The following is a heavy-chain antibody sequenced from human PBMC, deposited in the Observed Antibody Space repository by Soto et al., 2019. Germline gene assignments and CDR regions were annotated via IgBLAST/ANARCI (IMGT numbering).Heavy chain of an antibody. CDR2: ISYSSTYT. CDR3: ARDQSWDNSLPDAFEI. D-gene: IGHD1-20*01. Sequence: QVQLVESGGGLVKSGGSLRLSCSASGFTFSDYYMSWIRQAPGMGLEWVSYISYSSTYTNYAYSVKGRFNVSRDNARNSLYLQIDSLRAEDTAVYYCARDQSWDNSLPDAFEIWGQGTMVTVSS. V-gene: IGHV3-11*06. CDR1: GFTFSDYY. J-gene: IGHJ3*02.